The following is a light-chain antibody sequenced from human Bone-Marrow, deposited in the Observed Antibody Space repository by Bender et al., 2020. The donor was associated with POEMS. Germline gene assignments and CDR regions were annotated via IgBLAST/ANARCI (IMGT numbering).Light chain of an antibody. CDR1: NLGDKY. J-gene: IGLJ2*01. V-gene: IGLV3-1*01. Sequence: SYELTQPPSVSVSPGQTASITCSGNNLGDKYAFWYQQKPGQSPVLLLYQDTKRPSGIPERFSGSNSGNTATLTISGTQAMDEADYYCQAWDAFGGGTKLTVL. CDR2: QDT. CDR3: QAWDA.